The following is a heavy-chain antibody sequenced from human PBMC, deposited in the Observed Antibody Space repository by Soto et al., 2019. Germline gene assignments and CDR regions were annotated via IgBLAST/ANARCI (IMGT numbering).Heavy chain of an antibody. CDR2: IYTSGST. V-gene: IGHV4-4*07. D-gene: IGHD6-13*01. CDR3: ARDRVAAASSGAHYYYGMDV. J-gene: IGHJ6*02. Sequence: QVQLQESGPGLVKPSETLSLTCTVSGGSISSYYWSWIRQPAGKGLEWIGRIYTSGSTNYNPSLKSRVTMSVDTFKNQFSLKLSSVTAADTAVYYCARDRVAAASSGAHYYYGMDVWGQGTTVTVSS. CDR1: GGSISSYY.